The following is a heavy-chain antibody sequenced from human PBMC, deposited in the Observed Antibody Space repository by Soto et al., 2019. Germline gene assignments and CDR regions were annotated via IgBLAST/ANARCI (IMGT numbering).Heavy chain of an antibody. CDR1: GDSVSSSIYY. CDR3: ARDSPLSERSFDY. J-gene: IGHJ4*02. Sequence: QVQLQEAGPGLVKPSETLSLTCTVSGDSVSSSIYYWSWIRQPPGKNPEWIGYIFYTGSTNYNPSLKRRVTISVDTSKNQFSLKLSSVTAADTAVYYCARDSPLSERSFDYWGQGTLVTVSS. V-gene: IGHV4-61*01. CDR2: IFYTGST. D-gene: IGHD1-26*01.